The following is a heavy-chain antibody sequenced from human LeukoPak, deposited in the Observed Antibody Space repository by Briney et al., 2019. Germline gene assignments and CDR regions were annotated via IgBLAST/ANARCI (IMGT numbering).Heavy chain of an antibody. V-gene: IGHV3-7*01. CDR1: GFTFSSYW. D-gene: IGHD1-26*01. CDR3: ARGCGSPAH. Sequence: PGGSLRLSCAASGFTFSSYWMSWVRQALGKGVEGVANIKDDGSEKYCVDSVKGRFTISRDNTKNSLYLQMNSLGAEDTAVYYCARGCGSPAHGGQGTLVTVSS. J-gene: IGHJ4*02. CDR2: IKDDGSEK.